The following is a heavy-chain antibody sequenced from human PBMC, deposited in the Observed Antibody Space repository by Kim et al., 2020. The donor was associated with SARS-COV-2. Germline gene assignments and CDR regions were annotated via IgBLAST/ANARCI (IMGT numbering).Heavy chain of an antibody. CDR1: GGSISSFY. Sequence: SETLSLTCSISGGSISSFYWTWIRQPPGKALELIGYVFYNGAAKYNPSFESRVTISVDTSKNQFSLNLRSMTAADTAMYYCARGILSLSGNDLLPTFDFWGQGSLVLVSS. J-gene: IGHJ4*02. CDR2: VFYNGAA. D-gene: IGHD5-12*01. V-gene: IGHV4-59*13. CDR3: ARGILSLSGNDLLPTFDF.